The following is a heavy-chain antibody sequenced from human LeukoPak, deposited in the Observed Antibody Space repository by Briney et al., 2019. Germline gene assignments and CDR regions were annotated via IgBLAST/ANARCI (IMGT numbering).Heavy chain of an antibody. J-gene: IGHJ5*02. CDR2: IYSGGST. D-gene: IGHD6-19*01. V-gene: IGHV3-66*01. CDR3: ARVPPHVAVAGSDNWFDP. Sequence: GGSLRLSCAASGFTVSSNYMSWVRQAPGKGLEWVSVIYSGGSTYYADSVKGRFTISRDNSKNTLYLQMNSLRAEDTAVYYCARVPPHVAVAGSDNWFDPWGQGTLVTVSS. CDR1: GFTVSSNY.